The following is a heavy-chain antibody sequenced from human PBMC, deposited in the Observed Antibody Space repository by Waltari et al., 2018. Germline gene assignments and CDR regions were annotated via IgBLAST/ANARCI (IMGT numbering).Heavy chain of an antibody. CDR2: IYYSGSP. CDR1: GGSISSYY. V-gene: IGHV4-59*01. CDR3: ARWEGAAVAGTYYYYYGMDV. Sequence: QVQLQESGPGLVKPSETLSLTCTVSGGSISSYYWSWIRQPPGKGLEGIGYIYYSGSPNYNPSLKSRVTISVDTAKNQFSLKLSSVTAADTAVYYCARWEGAAVAGTYYYYYGMDVWGQGTTVTVSS. J-gene: IGHJ6*02. D-gene: IGHD6-19*01.